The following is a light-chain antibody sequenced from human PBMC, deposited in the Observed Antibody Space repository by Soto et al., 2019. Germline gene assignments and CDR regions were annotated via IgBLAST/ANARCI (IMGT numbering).Light chain of an antibody. CDR3: LQHNTYPYT. CDR2: AAS. V-gene: IGKV1-17*01. J-gene: IGKJ2*01. Sequence: DIQMTQSPSSLSATEGDRVTITCRASQGIRSDLGWYQQKPGKAPKRLIYAASSLQSGVPSRFSGSGSGTEFTLTISSLQPEDFATYYCLQHNTYPYTFGQGTKLDIK. CDR1: QGIRSD.